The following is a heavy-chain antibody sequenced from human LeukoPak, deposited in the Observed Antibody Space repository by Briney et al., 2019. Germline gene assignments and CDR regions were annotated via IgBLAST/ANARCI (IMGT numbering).Heavy chain of an antibody. D-gene: IGHD6-19*01. Sequence: SETLSLTCAVYGGSFSGYYWSWIRQPPGKGLEWIGEINHSGSTNYNPSLKSRVTISVDTSKNQFSLKLSSVTAADTAVYYCARVAPSGWSHRGYFDYWGQGTLVTVSS. V-gene: IGHV4-34*01. CDR3: ARVAPSGWSHRGYFDY. CDR2: INHSGST. CDR1: GGSFSGYY. J-gene: IGHJ4*02.